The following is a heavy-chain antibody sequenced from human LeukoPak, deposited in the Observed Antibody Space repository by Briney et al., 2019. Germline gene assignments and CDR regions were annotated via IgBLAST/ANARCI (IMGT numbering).Heavy chain of an antibody. CDR1: GYSFTSYW. Sequence: KVSCKASGYSFTSYWIGWVRQMPGQGLEWMGIIYPGDSDTRYSPSFQGQVTISADKSISTAYLQLSSLKASDTAMYYCARSTAPVVNWFDPWGQGTLVTVSS. CDR3: ARSTAPVVNWFDP. D-gene: IGHD2-15*01. J-gene: IGHJ5*02. CDR2: IYPGDSDT. V-gene: IGHV5-51*01.